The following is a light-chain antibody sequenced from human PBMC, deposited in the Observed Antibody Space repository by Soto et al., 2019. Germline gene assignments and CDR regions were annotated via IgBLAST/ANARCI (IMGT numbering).Light chain of an antibody. CDR2: GNS. V-gene: IGLV1-40*01. Sequence: QSVLTQPPSVSGAPGQRVTISCAGSSSDLGAGHDVHWYQQVPGTAPKLLIYGNSNRPSGVPDRFSGSKSGTSASLAITGLQAEDEADYYCQSHDSGLSGYVFGTGTKVTVL. CDR3: QSHDSGLSGYV. CDR1: SSDLGAGHD. J-gene: IGLJ1*01.